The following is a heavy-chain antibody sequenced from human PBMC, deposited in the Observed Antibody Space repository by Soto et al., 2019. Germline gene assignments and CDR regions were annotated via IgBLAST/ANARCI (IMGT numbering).Heavy chain of an antibody. CDR2: IIPIFGTA. V-gene: IGHV1-69*12. CDR3: ARQGAALRDYYYGMDV. D-gene: IGHD6-25*01. J-gene: IGHJ6*02. CDR1: GGTFSRYA. Sequence: QVQLVQSGAEVKKPGSSVKVSCKASGGTFSRYAISWVRQAPGQGLEWMGGIIPIFGTANYAQKFQGRVTITADESTSTAYMELRSLRSEATAVYYCARQGAALRDYYYGMDVWGQGTTVTVSS.